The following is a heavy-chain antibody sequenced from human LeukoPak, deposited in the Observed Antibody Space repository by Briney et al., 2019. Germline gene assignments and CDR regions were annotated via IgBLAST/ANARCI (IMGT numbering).Heavy chain of an antibody. D-gene: IGHD4-17*01. Sequence: GRSLRLSCAASGFTFSSYGMHWVRQAPGKGLEWVAVIWYDGSNKYYADSVKGRFTISRDNSKNTLFLQMNSLRAEDTAVYYCARAPDEYGDYSYFDYWGQGTLVTVSS. J-gene: IGHJ4*02. CDR3: ARAPDEYGDYSYFDY. CDR1: GFTFSSYG. CDR2: IWYDGSNK. V-gene: IGHV3-33*01.